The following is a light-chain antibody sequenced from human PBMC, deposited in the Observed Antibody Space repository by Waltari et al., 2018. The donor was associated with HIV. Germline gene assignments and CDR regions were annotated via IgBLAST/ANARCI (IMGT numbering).Light chain of an antibody. V-gene: IGKV1-17*01. J-gene: IGKJ4*01. CDR2: AAS. Sequence: DIQMTQTPSSLSASVGDRVTITCRASQDIRKDLGWYQQKPGKAPKRLIYAASSLQSGVPSRFSGSGSGTEFTLTISSLQPEDFATYYCLQPNKYPPTFGGGTKVEIK. CDR3: LQPNKYPPT. CDR1: QDIRKD.